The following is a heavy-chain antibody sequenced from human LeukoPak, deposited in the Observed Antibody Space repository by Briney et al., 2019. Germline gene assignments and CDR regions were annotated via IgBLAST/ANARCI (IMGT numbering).Heavy chain of an antibody. D-gene: IGHD2-8*02. Sequence: GGSLRLSCAASGFTFSSYAMSWVRQAPGKGLGWVSAISGSGGSTYYADSVKGRFTISRDNSKNTLYLQMNSLRAEDTAVYYCAKSTGGWEVLSPSDYWGQGTLVTVSS. CDR1: GFTFSSYA. V-gene: IGHV3-23*01. CDR2: ISGSGGST. J-gene: IGHJ4*02. CDR3: AKSTGGWEVLSPSDY.